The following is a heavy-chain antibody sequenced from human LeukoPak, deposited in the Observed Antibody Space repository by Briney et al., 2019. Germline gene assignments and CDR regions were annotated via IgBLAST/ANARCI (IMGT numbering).Heavy chain of an antibody. V-gene: IGHV1-46*01. J-gene: IGHJ4*02. CDR2: LHPRRGTT. Sequence: KASGYTFTSYYMHWVRQAPGQGKEWMGILHPRRGTTSYAQKFQVRVTMPTDTSTSTVYMQLRSLRSEDTAVYYCARGPDPAIAEIHYWGQGTLVTVSS. CDR3: ARGPDPAIAEIHY. D-gene: IGHD5-18*01. CDR1: GYTFTSYY.